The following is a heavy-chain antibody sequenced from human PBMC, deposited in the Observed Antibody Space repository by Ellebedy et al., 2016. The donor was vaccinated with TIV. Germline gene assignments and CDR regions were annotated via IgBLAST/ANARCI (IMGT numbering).Heavy chain of an antibody. CDR2: VSYDGSKK. CDR3: AREDGDYPVDGFDV. J-gene: IGHJ3*01. D-gene: IGHD4-17*01. CDR1: GFTFGGFG. V-gene: IGHV3-30*03. Sequence: GGSLRLXXSGSGFTFGGFGIHWVRQSPGKGLEWVAVVSYDGSKKSYSDSVGGRFTISRDNSKNTLHLHMDKLRSEDTAVYYCAREDGDYPVDGFDVWGQGTLVTVSS.